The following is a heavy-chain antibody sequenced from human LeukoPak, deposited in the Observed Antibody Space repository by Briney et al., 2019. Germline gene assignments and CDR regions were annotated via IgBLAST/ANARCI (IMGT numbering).Heavy chain of an antibody. J-gene: IGHJ4*02. D-gene: IGHD3-10*01. Sequence: PGGSLRLSCSASGFTFSSYAMSWVRKAPGKGLEWVSTITDSGGSTYYADSVKGRFTISRDNSKNTLYLQMNSLSPEDTAVYHCARTYGFYGSGSYYNKNYFDYWGQGTLVIVSS. CDR3: ARTYGFYGSGSYYNKNYFDY. CDR1: GFTFSSYA. V-gene: IGHV3-23*01. CDR2: ITDSGGST.